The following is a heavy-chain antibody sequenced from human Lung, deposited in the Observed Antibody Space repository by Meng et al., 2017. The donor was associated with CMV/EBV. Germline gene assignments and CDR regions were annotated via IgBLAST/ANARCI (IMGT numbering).Heavy chain of an antibody. CDR3: AKRGDSSGTYAMDV. V-gene: IGHV3-30*02. CDR2: IRFDGTNK. Sequence: SLRLXXAVSGYTLSSYSMHWVRQAPGNGLEWVATIRFDGTNKYHADFVKGRFTISRDNSKNTLYMQMNSLRAEDTAVYYCAKRGDSSGTYAMDVWGQGXTVTVSS. D-gene: IGHD3-22*01. CDR1: GYTLSSYS. J-gene: IGHJ6*02.